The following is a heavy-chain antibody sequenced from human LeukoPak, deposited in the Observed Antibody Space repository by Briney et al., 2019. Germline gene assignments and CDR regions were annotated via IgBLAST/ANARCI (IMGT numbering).Heavy chain of an antibody. CDR2: VSGSGTRT. CDR1: GFTFSGYV. CDR3: AKEGRNSYGED. D-gene: IGHD5-18*01. Sequence: GGSLRLSCAASGFTFSGYVMSWVRQAPGKGLEWVSAVSGSGTRTYYADSVKGRFTISRDNSKNTLYLQMSSLRAEDTAVYFCAKEGRNSYGEDWGQGTLVTVSS. V-gene: IGHV3-23*01. J-gene: IGHJ4*02.